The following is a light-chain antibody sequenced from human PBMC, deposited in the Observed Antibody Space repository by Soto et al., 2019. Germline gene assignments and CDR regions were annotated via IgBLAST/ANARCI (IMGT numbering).Light chain of an antibody. J-gene: IGKJ1*01. CDR3: QQYNTYSPWT. CDR1: QDINYW. V-gene: IGKV1-5*03. CDR2: KAS. Sequence: DIQMTQSPSTLSAFVGDRVTITCRAGQDINYWLAWYQQKPGKAPKLLIYKASTLETGVPPRFSGSGSGTEFTLTITRLQPDDFATYYCQQYNTYSPWTFGQGTKVEIK.